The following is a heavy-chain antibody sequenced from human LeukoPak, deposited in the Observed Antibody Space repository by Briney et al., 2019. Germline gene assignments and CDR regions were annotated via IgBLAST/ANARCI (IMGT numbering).Heavy chain of an antibody. J-gene: IGHJ3*02. V-gene: IGHV1-2*02. CDR2: INPNSGGT. Sequence: AASVKVSCKASGGTFRSYAISWVRQAPGQGLEWMGWINPNSGGTNYAQKFQGRVTMTRDTSISTAYMELSRLRSDDTAVYYCARSSHGDAFDIWGQGTMVTVSS. CDR1: GGTFRSYA. CDR3: ARSSHGDAFDI.